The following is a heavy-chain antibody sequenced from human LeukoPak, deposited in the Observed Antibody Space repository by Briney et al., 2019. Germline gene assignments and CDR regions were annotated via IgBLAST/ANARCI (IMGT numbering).Heavy chain of an antibody. D-gene: IGHD4-23*01. CDR1: GFIVSSNY. CDR3: VRGLTYGGKVGDA. Sequence: GGSLRLSCAASGFIVSSNYMSWGRQAPGKGLEWVSVIYGGGSTYYADSVKGRFTISRDNAKNTLYLQMNSLRAEDTAVYYCVRGLTYGGKVGDAWGQGTLVTVST. J-gene: IGHJ5*02. V-gene: IGHV3-53*01. CDR2: IYGGGST.